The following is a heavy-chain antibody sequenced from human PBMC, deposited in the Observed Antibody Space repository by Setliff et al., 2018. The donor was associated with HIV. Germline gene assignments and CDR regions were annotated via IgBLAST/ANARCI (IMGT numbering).Heavy chain of an antibody. V-gene: IGHV4-61*05. CDR3: ARHWYSSSWYHVFDI. Sequence: SETLSLTCTVSGASIGRRSDCWGWIRQPPGKGLEWIGYIHYSGATNYNPSLKSRVTIPLDTSRTQFSLKLSSVTAADTAVYYCARHWYSSSWYHVFDIWGQGTMVTVSS. J-gene: IGHJ3*02. CDR2: IHYSGAT. CDR1: GASIGRRSDC. D-gene: IGHD6-13*01.